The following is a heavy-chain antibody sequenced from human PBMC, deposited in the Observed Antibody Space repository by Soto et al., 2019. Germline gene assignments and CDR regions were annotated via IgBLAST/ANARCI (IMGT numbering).Heavy chain of an antibody. CDR2: ISPYNGNT. CDR1: GYTFKSYG. J-gene: IGHJ4*02. CDR3: ARAPPSGYSDS. V-gene: IGHV1-18*01. Sequence: ASVKVSCKASGYTFKSYGISWVRQAPGQGLEWMGWISPYNGNTNYAQKFQGRVTMITDTSASTAYMELRSLTSDDAAVYYCARAPPSGYSDSWGQGTLVTVSS. D-gene: IGHD5-12*01.